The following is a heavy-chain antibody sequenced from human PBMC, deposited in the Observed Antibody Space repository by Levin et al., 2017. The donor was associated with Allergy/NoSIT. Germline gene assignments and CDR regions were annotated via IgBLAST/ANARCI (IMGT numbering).Heavy chain of an antibody. J-gene: IGHJ4*02. CDR2: ISGSGGST. D-gene: IGHD3-10*01. Sequence: GESLKISCAASGFTFSSYAMSWVRQAPGKGLEWVSAISGSGGSTYYADSVKGRFTISRDNSKNTLYLQMNSLRAEDTAVYYCANDGLWFGEGWGQGTLVTVSS. CDR1: GFTFSSYA. CDR3: ANDGLWFGEG. V-gene: IGHV3-23*01.